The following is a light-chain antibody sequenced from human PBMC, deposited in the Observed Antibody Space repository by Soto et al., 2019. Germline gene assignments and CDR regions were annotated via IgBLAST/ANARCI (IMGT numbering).Light chain of an antibody. V-gene: IGKV3-15*01. J-gene: IGKJ2*01. CDR3: QQYNNWPPYT. CDR2: GAS. Sequence: EIVMTQSPANLSVSPGERATLSCRASRSVSSNLAWYQQKPGQAPRLLMYGASTRATGIPARFSGSGSGTEFTLTISSLQSEDFAVYYCQQYNNWPPYTFGQGTKVDIK. CDR1: RSVSSN.